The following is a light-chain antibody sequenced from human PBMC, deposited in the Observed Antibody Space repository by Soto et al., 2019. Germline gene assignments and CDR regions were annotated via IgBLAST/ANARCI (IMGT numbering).Light chain of an antibody. Sequence: QSVLTQPPSASGAPGQRVTISCSGSSSNIGSNTVNWYQQLPGTAPKLLIYTNNQRPSGVRDRFSDSRSGTSASLAISGLQSGDEADYYCAAWDDSLNGFVFGTGTKVTVL. V-gene: IGLV1-44*01. J-gene: IGLJ1*01. CDR2: TNN. CDR1: SSNIGSNT. CDR3: AAWDDSLNGFV.